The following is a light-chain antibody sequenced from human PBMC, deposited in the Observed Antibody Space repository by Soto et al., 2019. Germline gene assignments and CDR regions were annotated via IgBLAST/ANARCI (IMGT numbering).Light chain of an antibody. Sequence: QSVLTQPPSASGSPGQSVTISCTGTSSDVGGYNYVSWYQQHPGKAPKLMIYEVSKRRSGVPDRFSGSKSGNTASLTVAGLQAEDEADYYCSSYAGSNNLVFGGGTQLTLL. CDR3: SSYAGSNNLV. CDR2: EVS. CDR1: SSDVGGYNY. V-gene: IGLV2-8*01. J-gene: IGLJ3*02.